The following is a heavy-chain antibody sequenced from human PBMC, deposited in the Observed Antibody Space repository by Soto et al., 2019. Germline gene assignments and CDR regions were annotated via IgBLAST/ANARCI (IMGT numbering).Heavy chain of an antibody. V-gene: IGHV3-23*01. CDR1: GFITINLLD. J-gene: IGHJ4*02. CDR2: ISGSGGST. D-gene: IGHD6-13*01. Sequence: GGSLRLSCVASGFITINLLDMHWVRQAPGKGLEWVSAISGSGGSTYYADSVKGRFTISRDNSKNTLYLQMNSLRAEDTAVYYCAKESIAAAVVFDYWGQGTLVTVSS. CDR3: AKESIAAAVVFDY.